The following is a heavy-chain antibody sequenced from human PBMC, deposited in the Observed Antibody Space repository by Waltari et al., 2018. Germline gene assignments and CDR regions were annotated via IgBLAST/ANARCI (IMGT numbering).Heavy chain of an antibody. CDR2: ISAYNGNT. V-gene: IGHV1-18*01. Sequence: QAPGQGLEWMGWISAYNGNTNYAQKLQGRVTMTTDTSTSTAYMELRSLRSDDTAVYYCARSRIAAAGIQTSWVDYWGQGTLVTVSS. J-gene: IGHJ4*02. D-gene: IGHD6-13*01. CDR3: ARSRIAAAGIQTSWVDY.